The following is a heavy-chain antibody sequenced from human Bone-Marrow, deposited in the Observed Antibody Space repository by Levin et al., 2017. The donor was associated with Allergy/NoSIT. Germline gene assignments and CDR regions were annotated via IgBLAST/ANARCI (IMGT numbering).Heavy chain of an antibody. D-gene: IGHD3-3*01. Sequence: GESLKISCAASGFTFSNAWMSWVRQAPGKGLEWVGRIKSKTDGGTTDYAAPVKGRFTISRDDSKNTLYLQMNSLKTEDTAVYYCTTDYPRRYDFWSGYPTTLRNFDYWGQGTLVTVSS. CDR1: GFTFSNAW. V-gene: IGHV3-15*01. CDR2: IKSKTDGGTT. CDR3: TTDYPRRYDFWSGYPTTLRNFDY. J-gene: IGHJ4*02.